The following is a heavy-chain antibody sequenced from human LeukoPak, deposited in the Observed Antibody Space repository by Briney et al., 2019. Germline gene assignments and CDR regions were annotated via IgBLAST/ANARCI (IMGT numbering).Heavy chain of an antibody. Sequence: ASVKVSCKVSGYTLTELSMHWVRQAPGKGLEWMGGFDPEDGETIYAQKFQGRVTMTEDTSTDTAYIELSSLRSEDTAVYYCATDRPPRLRYPRSTFDIWGQGTMVTVSS. CDR2: FDPEDGET. CDR3: ATDRPPRLRYPRSTFDI. CDR1: GYTLTELS. D-gene: IGHD3-9*01. J-gene: IGHJ3*02. V-gene: IGHV1-24*01.